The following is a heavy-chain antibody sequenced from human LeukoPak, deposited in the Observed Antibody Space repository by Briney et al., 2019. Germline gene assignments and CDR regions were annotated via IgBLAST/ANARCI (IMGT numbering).Heavy chain of an antibody. CDR3: AGCSGGSCYSRGKYGVDV. J-gene: IGHJ6*02. Sequence: GGSLRLSCATSGFTFSSYAMNWVRQAPGKGLECVSFISTSGDFTYYAASVKGRFTVSRDNSKNTLYLQMNSLRADDTAVYYCAGCSGGSCYSRGKYGVDVWGQGTTAIVSS. CDR2: ISTSGDFT. CDR1: GFTFSSYA. V-gene: IGHV3-23*01. D-gene: IGHD2-15*01.